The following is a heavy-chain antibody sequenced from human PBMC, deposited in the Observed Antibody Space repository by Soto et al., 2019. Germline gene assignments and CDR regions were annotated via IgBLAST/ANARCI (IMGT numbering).Heavy chain of an antibody. D-gene: IGHD4-17*01. CDR2: ISSSSSTI. J-gene: IGHJ5*02. V-gene: IGHV3-48*01. CDR3: AREADYVNWFDP. Sequence: RVWCGAGGVSFSSYSMNCVRKAPGKGLEWVSSISSSSSTIYYADSVKGRFTISRDNAKNSLYLQMNSLRAEDTAVYYCAREADYVNWFDPWGQGTLVTVSS. CDR1: GVSFSSYS.